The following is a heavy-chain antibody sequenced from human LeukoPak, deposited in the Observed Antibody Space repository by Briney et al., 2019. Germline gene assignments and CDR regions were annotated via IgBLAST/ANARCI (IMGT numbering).Heavy chain of an antibody. Sequence: SETLSLTCTVSGGSITNYYWNWIRQPPGKDLEWIGCVSYSGRTHYSSALKSRVTISVDTSKNQFSLHLRSVTAADTAVYYCARPGRQDAYNGHYWYFDLWGRGILVTVSS. V-gene: IGHV4-59*01. CDR2: VSYSGRT. J-gene: IGHJ2*01. CDR1: GGSITNYY. D-gene: IGHD5-24*01. CDR3: ARPGRQDAYNGHYWYFDL.